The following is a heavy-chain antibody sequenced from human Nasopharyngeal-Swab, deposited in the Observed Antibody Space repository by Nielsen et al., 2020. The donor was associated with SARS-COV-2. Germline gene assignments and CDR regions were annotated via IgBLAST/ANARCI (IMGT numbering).Heavy chain of an antibody. Sequence: SCVASGFTYDDYAMHWVRQAPGKGLEWVSGITWNSGIGYTDSVKGRFTISRDNARNSLYLQMNSLRTEDTALYYCTKGRADYSNPSFDNWGQGTLVTVSS. J-gene: IGHJ4*02. D-gene: IGHD4-11*01. CDR1: GFTYDDYA. CDR2: ITWNSGI. CDR3: TKGRADYSNPSFDN. V-gene: IGHV3-9*01.